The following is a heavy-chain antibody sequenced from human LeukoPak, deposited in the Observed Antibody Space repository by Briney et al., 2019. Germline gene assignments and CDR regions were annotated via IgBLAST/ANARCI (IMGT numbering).Heavy chain of an antibody. V-gene: IGHV1-2*02. CDR2: INPNSGGT. CDR3: ARGNKGYCSSTSCYTPIGNAFDI. Sequence: ASVKVSCKASGYTFTGYYMHWVRQAPGQGLEWMGWINPNSGGTNYAQKFQGRVTMTRDTSISTAYMELSRLRSDDTAVYYCARGNKGYCSSTSCYTPIGNAFDIWGQGTMVTVSS. D-gene: IGHD2-2*02. J-gene: IGHJ3*02. CDR1: GYTFTGYY.